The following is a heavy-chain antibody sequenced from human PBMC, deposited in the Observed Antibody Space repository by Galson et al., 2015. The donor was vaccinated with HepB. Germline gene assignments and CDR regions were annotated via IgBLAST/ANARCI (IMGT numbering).Heavy chain of an antibody. CDR2: LSFDGSIE. CDR1: GFTFSHYA. J-gene: IGHJ6*02. Sequence: SLRLSCAASGFTFSHYAMHWVRQAPGKGLEWVALLSFDGSIEYHADSVKDRFTISRDNSKNTLYLQMSSLRPEDTAVYYCARIKTSSCSGGGCFQRPYHYHYGMDVWGQGTTVTVSS. V-gene: IGHV3-30*04. D-gene: IGHD2-15*01. CDR3: ARIKTSSCSGGGCFQRPYHYHYGMDV.